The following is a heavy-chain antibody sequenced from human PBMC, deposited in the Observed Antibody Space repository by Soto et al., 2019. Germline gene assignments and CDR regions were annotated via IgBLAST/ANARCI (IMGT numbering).Heavy chain of an antibody. CDR3: ARDRDHSYEN. CDR2: IIPLFGTT. D-gene: IGHD3-16*01. CDR1: GGTLSTFA. Sequence: QVQLVQSGAEVKKPGSSVKVSCKASGGTLSTFAFSWVRQAPGQGLEWMGGIIPLFGTTNYAQKFQGRVTITADESTSTVYMEVTTLRSEDTAVYYCARDRDHSYENWGQGTLVTVSS. V-gene: IGHV1-69*01. J-gene: IGHJ4*02.